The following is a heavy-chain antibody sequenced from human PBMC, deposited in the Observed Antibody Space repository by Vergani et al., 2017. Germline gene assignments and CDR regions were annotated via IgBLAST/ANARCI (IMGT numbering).Heavy chain of an antibody. Sequence: QVQLQESGPGLVKPSETLSLTCTVSGGSISSYYWSWIRQPPGKGLEWIGYIYYSGSTNYNPSLKSRVTISVDTSKNQFSLKLSSVTAADTAVYYCASKKIAVAGTWDFDYWGQGTLVTVSS. V-gene: IGHV4-59*01. CDR1: GGSISSYY. CDR3: ASKKIAVAGTWDFDY. D-gene: IGHD6-19*01. CDR2: IYYSGST. J-gene: IGHJ4*02.